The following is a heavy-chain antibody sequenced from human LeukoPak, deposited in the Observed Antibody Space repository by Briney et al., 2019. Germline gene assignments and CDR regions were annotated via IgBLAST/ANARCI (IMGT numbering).Heavy chain of an antibody. Sequence: SETLSLTCTVSGGSISSGGYYWSWIRQHPGKGLEWIGYIYYSGSTNYNPSLKSRVTIAVDTSKNQFSLRLNSVTAADTAVYYCAMAYSSSWYCFDYRGQGTLVTVSS. D-gene: IGHD6-13*01. CDR3: AMAYSSSWYCFDY. CDR2: IYYSGST. J-gene: IGHJ4*02. V-gene: IGHV4-61*08. CDR1: GGSISSGGYY.